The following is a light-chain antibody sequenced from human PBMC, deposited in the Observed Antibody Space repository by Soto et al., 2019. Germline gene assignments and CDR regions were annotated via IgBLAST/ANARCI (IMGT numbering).Light chain of an antibody. CDR1: SSDVGGYNF. V-gene: IGLV2-14*03. CDR2: EVS. Sequence: QSALTQPASVFGSPGQSITFSCTGTSSDVGGYNFVSWYQQHPGKAPKLMIYEVSSRPSGVSNRFSGSKSGNTASLTISGLQPEDEADYYCSSYTTSSTVVSGTGTKVTVL. J-gene: IGLJ1*01. CDR3: SSYTTSSTVV.